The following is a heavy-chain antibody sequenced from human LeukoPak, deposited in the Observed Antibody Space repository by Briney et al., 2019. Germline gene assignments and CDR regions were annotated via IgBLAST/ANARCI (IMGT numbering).Heavy chain of an antibody. CDR2: ISSSSSYK. D-gene: IGHD1-20*01. Sequence: GGSLRLSCAASGFTFSNYNTNWVRQAPGKGLEWVSFISSSSSYKYYVDSVKGRFTISRDNAKNSLYLQMNSLTAEDTAVYYCARDLTGTTRFDPWGQGTLVTVSS. V-gene: IGHV3-21*01. CDR3: ARDLTGTTRFDP. J-gene: IGHJ5*02. CDR1: GFTFSNYN.